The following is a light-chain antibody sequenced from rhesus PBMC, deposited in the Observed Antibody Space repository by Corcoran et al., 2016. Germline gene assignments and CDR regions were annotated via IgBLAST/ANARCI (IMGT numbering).Light chain of an antibody. Sequence: DIVMIQTPLSLPVTLGEPASISCRSSPSLVYSDGKTYLYWYLQKPGQSPQLLMYLVSNRASGVPEKCRGSGSGTDFTLKISRVEAEDVGVYYCMQALRSPWTFGQGTKVEIK. CDR3: MQALRSPWT. CDR1: PSLVYSDGKTY. CDR2: LVS. J-gene: IGKJ1*01. V-gene: IGKV2-82*03.